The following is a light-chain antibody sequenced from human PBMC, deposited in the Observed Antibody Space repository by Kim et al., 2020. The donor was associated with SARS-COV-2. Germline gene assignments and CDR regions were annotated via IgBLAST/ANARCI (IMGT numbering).Light chain of an antibody. Sequence: PGQSITISFTGTSSDVGSYNLVSWYQQHPGKAPKLMIYEVSKRPSGVSNRFSGSKSGNTASLTISELQAEDEADYYCCSYAGSHVVFGGGTQLTVL. CDR3: CSYAGSHVV. J-gene: IGLJ2*01. CDR2: EVS. CDR1: SSDVGSYNL. V-gene: IGLV2-23*02.